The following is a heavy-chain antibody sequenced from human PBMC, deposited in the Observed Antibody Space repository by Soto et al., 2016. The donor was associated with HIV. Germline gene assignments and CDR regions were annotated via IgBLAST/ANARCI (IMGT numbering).Heavy chain of an antibody. CDR3: AREVGGGNRTC. CDR2: VHYSGSI. J-gene: IGHJ4*02. D-gene: IGHD3-10*01. Sequence: QVQLQESGPGLVRPSETLSLICNVSGGYINSYYWTWVRQTPEKGLEWIGYVHYSGSINYNPSLISRVTMSMDTSKNQFSLRLTSVTAADTAIYYCAREVGGGNRTCGDQGT. V-gene: IGHV4-59*01. CDR1: GGYINSYY.